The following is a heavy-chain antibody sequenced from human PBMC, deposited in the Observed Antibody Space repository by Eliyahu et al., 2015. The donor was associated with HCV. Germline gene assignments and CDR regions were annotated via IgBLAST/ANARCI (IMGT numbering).Heavy chain of an antibody. V-gene: IGHV3-11*01. CDR1: GVTFSAYX. D-gene: IGHD5-18*01. CDR2: ISSSXGTR. Sequence: QVHLVESGGDLVKPGGSLXLSCAAPGVTFSAYXXGXXRQAPGKGLEWXSYISSSXGTRYFADSVKGRFTLSRDNAQNSVYLQMNSLRAEDTALYYCAGTLDTIMAGPFHYWGQGTLVIVSS. J-gene: IGHJ4*02. CDR3: AGTLDTIMAGPFHY.